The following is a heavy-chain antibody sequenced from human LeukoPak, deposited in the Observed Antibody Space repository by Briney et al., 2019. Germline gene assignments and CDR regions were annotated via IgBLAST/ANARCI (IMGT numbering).Heavy chain of an antibody. D-gene: IGHD2-21*02. J-gene: IGHJ4*02. Sequence: ASVKVSCKASGYTFTSYGISWVRQAPGQGLEWMGWISAYNGNTNYAQKLQGRVTMTTDTSTSTAYMELRSLRSDDTAVYYCARGWGGHIVVVTAIHQGIDYWGQGTLVTVSS. CDR1: GYTFTSYG. CDR3: ARGWGGHIVVVTAIHQGIDY. CDR2: ISAYNGNT. V-gene: IGHV1-18*01.